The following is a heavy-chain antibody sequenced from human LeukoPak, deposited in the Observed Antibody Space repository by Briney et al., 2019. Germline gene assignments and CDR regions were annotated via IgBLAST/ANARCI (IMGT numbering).Heavy chain of an antibody. CDR2: ILSDGSSTT. CDR1: GFTFSSYW. CDR3: ARDFSSGFDY. V-gene: IGHV3-74*01. Sequence: TGGSLRLSCEASGFTFSSYWMQWVRQAPGKGLVWVSRILSDGSSTTTYADSVKGRFTISRDNAKNTLYLQMNSLRAEDTAVYYCARDFSSGFDYWGQGTLVTVSS. J-gene: IGHJ4*02. D-gene: IGHD6-19*01.